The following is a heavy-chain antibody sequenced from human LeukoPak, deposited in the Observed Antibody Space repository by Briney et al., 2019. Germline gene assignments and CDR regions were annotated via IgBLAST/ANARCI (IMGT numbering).Heavy chain of an antibody. CDR2: MNPNSGNT. J-gene: IGHJ5*02. V-gene: IGHV1-8*02. CDR3: ARGSHDYYYDSSGYLSDP. D-gene: IGHD3-22*01. CDR1: GGTFSSYA. Sequence: ASVKVSCKASGGTFSSYAISWVRQATGQGLEWMGWMNPNSGNTGYAQKFQGRVTMTRNTSISTAYMELSSLRSEDTAVYYCARGSHDYYYDSSGYLSDPWGQGTLVTVSS.